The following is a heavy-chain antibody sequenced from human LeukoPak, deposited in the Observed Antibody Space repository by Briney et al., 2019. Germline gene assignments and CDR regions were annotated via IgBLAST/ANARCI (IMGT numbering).Heavy chain of an antibody. V-gene: IGHV3-7*01. Sequence: QPGASLRLSCAASGFSFSSYWMSWVRQVPGKGPEGVTNIKPDGSEKYYVDSVKGRFMVSRDNAKNSLYLQMNSLRAEDTAMYYCAEGSNYGDSSFWGQGTLVTVSS. D-gene: IGHD4-17*01. J-gene: IGHJ4*02. CDR1: GFSFSSYW. CDR2: IKPDGSEK. CDR3: AEGSNYGDSSF.